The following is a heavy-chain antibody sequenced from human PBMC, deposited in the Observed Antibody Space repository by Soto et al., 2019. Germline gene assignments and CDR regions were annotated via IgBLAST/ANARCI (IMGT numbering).Heavy chain of an antibody. J-gene: IGHJ3*02. CDR2: IIPIFGTA. D-gene: IGHD3-3*01. V-gene: IGHV1-69*13. CDR1: GGTFSSYS. Sequence: SVKVSCKASGGTFSSYSISWVRQAPGQGLEWMGMIIPIFGTANYAQKFQGRVTMTGDASTSTVYMELSSLRSEDTAVYYCASSSITIFGVAAEDAFDIWGQGTMVTVSS. CDR3: ASSSITIFGVAAEDAFDI.